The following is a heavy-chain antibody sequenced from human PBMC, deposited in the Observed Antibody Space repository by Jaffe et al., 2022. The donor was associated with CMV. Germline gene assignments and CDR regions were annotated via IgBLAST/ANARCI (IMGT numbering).Heavy chain of an antibody. J-gene: IGHJ4*02. Sequence: QLQLQESGPGLVKPSETLSLTCTVSGGSISSSSYYWGWIRQPPGKGLEWIGSIYYSGSTYYNPSLKSRVTISVDTSKNQFSLKLSSVTAADTAVYYCARQGSSWLVGDRKYDYWGQGTLVTVSS. D-gene: IGHD6-13*01. CDR3: ARQGSSWLVGDRKYDY. CDR2: IYYSGST. CDR1: GGSISSSSYY. V-gene: IGHV4-39*01.